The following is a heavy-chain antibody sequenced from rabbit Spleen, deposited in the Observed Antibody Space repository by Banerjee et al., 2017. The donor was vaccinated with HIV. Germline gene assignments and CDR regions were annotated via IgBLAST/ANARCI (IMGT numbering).Heavy chain of an antibody. D-gene: IGHD7-1*01. CDR3: ARNGINDYPGADL. V-gene: IGHV1S40*01. CDR2: IYTGNAKT. Sequence: QQLVESGGGLVKPGASLTLTCKASGFDFSRGYDMCWVRQAPGKGLEWIGCIYTGNAKTYYASWAKGRFTISKTSSTTVTLKLTSLTAADTATYFCARNGINDYPGADLWGQGTLVTVS. CDR1: GFDFSRGYD. J-gene: IGHJ3*01.